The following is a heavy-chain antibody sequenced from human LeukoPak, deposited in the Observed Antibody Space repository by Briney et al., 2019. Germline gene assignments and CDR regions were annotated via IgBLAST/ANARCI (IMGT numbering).Heavy chain of an antibody. CDR3: ARVWDYGGNPGYFQH. J-gene: IGHJ1*01. V-gene: IGHV4-4*07. Sequence: SETLSLTCTVSGGFINSYYWSWIRQPAGKGLEWIGRVYTSGITNYNPSLKSRVTISVDTSKNQFSLKLSSVTAADTAVYYCARVWDYGGNPGYFQHWGQGTLVTVSS. D-gene: IGHD4-23*01. CDR1: GGFINSYY. CDR2: VYTSGIT.